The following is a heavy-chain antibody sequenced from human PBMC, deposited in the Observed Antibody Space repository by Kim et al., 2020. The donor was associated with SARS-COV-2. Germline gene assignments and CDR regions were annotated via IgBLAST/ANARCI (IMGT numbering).Heavy chain of an antibody. CDR2: IKTNTGNT. V-gene: IGHV7-4-1*02. CDR1: GYTFTSYA. J-gene: IGHJ5*02. CDR3: ARVTMVRGIYGTNWFDP. D-gene: IGHD3-10*01. Sequence: ASVKVSCKASGYTFTSYAMNWLRQTTVQGLERMGWIKTNTGNTTYAQGFTGRFVFSLDTSVSTAYLQISSLKAEDTAVYYCARVTMVRGIYGTNWFDPWGQGTLVTVSS.